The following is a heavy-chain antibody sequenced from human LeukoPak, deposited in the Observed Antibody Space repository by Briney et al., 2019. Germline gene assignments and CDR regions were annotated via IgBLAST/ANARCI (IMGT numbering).Heavy chain of an antibody. V-gene: IGHV1-8*03. CDR2: MNPNSGNT. D-gene: IGHD2-2*01. J-gene: IGHJ5*02. CDR1: GYTFTSYD. Sequence: GESLKISCKASGYTFTSYDINWVRQATGQGLEWMGWMNPNSGNTGYAQKFQGRVTITGNTSISTAYMELSSLRSEDTAVYYCAGGGFQLGWGPARSWFGPWGQGTLVTVSS. CDR3: AGGGFQLGWGPARSWFGP.